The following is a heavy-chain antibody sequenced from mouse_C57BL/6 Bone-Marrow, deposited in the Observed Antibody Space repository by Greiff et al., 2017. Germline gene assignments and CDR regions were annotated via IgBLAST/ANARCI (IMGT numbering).Heavy chain of an antibody. D-gene: IGHD2-1*01. CDR1: GFTFSDYG. J-gene: IGHJ4*01. CDR3: AGGNYEREMDY. CDR2: LSSGSSTI. V-gene: IGHV5-17*01. Sequence: DVKLQESGGGLVKPGGSLKLSCAASGFTFSDYGMHWVRQAPEKGLEWVAYLSSGSSTIYYADTVKGRFTISRDNAKNTLFLQMTSLRAEDTAMYYCAGGNYEREMDYRRQGNSVTVSS.